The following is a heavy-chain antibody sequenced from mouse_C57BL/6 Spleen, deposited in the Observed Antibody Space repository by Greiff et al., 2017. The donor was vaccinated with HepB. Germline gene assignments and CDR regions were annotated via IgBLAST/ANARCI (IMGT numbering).Heavy chain of an antibody. Sequence: VQLQQPGAELVKPGASVTLSCKASGYTFTSYWMHWVKQRPGQGLEWIGMIHPNSGSTNYNEKFKSKATLTVDKSSSTAYMKLSSLTSEDSAVYYGARGDSAGLYAMDYWGQGTSVTVAS. J-gene: IGHJ4*01. V-gene: IGHV1-64*01. CDR2: IHPNSGST. CDR3: ARGDSAGLYAMDY. D-gene: IGHD3-2*02. CDR1: GYTFTSYW.